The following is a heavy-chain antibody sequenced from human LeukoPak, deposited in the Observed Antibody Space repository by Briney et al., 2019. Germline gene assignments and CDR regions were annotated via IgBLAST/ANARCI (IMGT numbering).Heavy chain of an antibody. J-gene: IGHJ4*02. D-gene: IGHD5-18*01. CDR1: GGSFSGYY. V-gene: IGHV4-34*01. Sequence: SETLSLTCAVYGGSFSGYYWSWIRQPPGKGLEWIGEINHSGSTNYNPSLKSRVTISVDTSKNQLSLTLSSVTAADTAVSYCARGPRAAMVKFYDYWGQGTLVTVSS. CDR3: ARGPRAAMVKFYDY. CDR2: INHSGST.